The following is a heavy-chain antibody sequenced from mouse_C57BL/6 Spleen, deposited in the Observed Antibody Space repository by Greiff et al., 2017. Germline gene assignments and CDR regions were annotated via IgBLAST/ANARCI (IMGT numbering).Heavy chain of an antibody. CDR2: ISYDGSN. Sequence: EVQLQQSGPGLVQPSQSLSLTCSVTGYSITSGYYWNWIRQFPGNKLEWMGYISYDGSNNYNPSLKNRISITRDTSKNQFFLKLNSVTTEDTATYYCARGGWDYSDYWGQGTTLTVSS. J-gene: IGHJ2*01. CDR1: GYSITSGYY. V-gene: IGHV3-6*01. CDR3: ARGGWDYSDY. D-gene: IGHD3-3*01.